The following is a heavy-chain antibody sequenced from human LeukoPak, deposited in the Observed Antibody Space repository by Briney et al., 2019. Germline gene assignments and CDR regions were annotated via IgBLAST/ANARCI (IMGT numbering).Heavy chain of an antibody. Sequence: SETLSLTCTVSGGSISSSSYYWGWIRQPPGKGLEWIGSIYYSGSTYYNPSLKSRVTISVDTSKNQFSLKLSSVTAADTAVYYCASGYGSGSYYIDYWGQGTPVTVSS. V-gene: IGHV4-39*01. CDR1: GGSISSSSYY. CDR3: ASGYGSGSYYIDY. CDR2: IYYSGST. J-gene: IGHJ4*02. D-gene: IGHD3-10*01.